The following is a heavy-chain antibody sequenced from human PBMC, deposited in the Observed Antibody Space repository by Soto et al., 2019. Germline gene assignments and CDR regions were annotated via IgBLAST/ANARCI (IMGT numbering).Heavy chain of an antibody. Sequence: QVQLVESGGGVVQPGRSLRLSCAASGFTFSSYGMHWVRQAPGKGLEWVAVIWYDGSNKYYADSVKGRFTISRDNSKNTLYLQMNSLRAEDTAVYYCARDPSLRWFGHAKHYFDYWGQGTLVTVSS. D-gene: IGHD3-10*01. CDR3: ARDPSLRWFGHAKHYFDY. V-gene: IGHV3-33*01. CDR1: GFTFSSYG. CDR2: IWYDGSNK. J-gene: IGHJ4*02.